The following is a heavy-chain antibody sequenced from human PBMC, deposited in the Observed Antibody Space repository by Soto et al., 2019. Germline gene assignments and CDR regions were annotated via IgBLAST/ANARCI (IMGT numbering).Heavy chain of an antibody. CDR1: GGSISSYY. CDR2: IYTSGST. Sequence: SETLSLTCTVSGGSISSYYWSWIGQPAGKGLEWIGRIYTSGSTNYNPSLKSRVTMSVDTSKNQFSLKLSSVTAADTAVYYCARETIRENWFDPWGQGTLATVSS. V-gene: IGHV4-4*07. D-gene: IGHD2-21*01. J-gene: IGHJ5*02. CDR3: ARETIRENWFDP.